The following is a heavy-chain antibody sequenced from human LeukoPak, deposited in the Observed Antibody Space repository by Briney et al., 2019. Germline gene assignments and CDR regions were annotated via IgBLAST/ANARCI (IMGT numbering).Heavy chain of an antibody. CDR2: IYSDDRT. CDR1: GFTFNSFW. D-gene: IGHD2-8*01. Sequence: GGSLRLSCAASGFTFNSFWMHWVRQAPGKGLEWVSVIYSDDRTYYADSVKGRFTISRHTSKKTLYLQMNSLRAEDTAVYYCAREVMAKRRAFDIWGQGTVVTVSS. CDR3: AREVMAKRRAFDI. V-gene: IGHV3-53*04. J-gene: IGHJ3*02.